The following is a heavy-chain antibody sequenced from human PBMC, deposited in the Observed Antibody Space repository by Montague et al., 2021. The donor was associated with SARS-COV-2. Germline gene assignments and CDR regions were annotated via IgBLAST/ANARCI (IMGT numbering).Heavy chain of an antibody. J-gene: IGHJ4*02. CDR1: GGSFSGYY. V-gene: IGHV4-34*01. CDR2: INHSGST. D-gene: IGHD6-13*01. CDR3: ARGHYSSSWYGIRYYFDY. Sequence: SETLSLTCAVYGGSFSGYYWSWIRQPPGKGLVWIGEINHSGSTNYNPSLKSRVTISVDTSKNQFSLKLSSVTAADTAVYYCARGHYSSSWYGIRYYFDYWGQGTLVTVSS.